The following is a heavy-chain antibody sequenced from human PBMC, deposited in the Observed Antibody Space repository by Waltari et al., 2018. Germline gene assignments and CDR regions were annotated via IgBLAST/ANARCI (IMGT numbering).Heavy chain of an antibody. CDR2: SSDGGVYT. J-gene: IGHJ4*02. CDR1: GFTSFNYF. V-gene: IGHV3-23*04. D-gene: IGHD2-21*01. Sequence: EVQLVESGGGLVQPGGSLRLSCAASGFTSFNYFISWVRQAPGKWLEWISASSDGGVYTYYAASVEGRFTISRDSSKNTIYLQMNSLRVEDTALYYCAKGFEDLLPFDHWGQGTQVTVSS. CDR3: AKGFEDLLPFDH.